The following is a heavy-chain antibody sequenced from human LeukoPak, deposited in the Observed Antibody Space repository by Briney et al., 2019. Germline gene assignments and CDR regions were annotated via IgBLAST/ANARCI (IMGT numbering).Heavy chain of an antibody. CDR1: GYTFTGYY. Sequence: ASVKVSCKASGYTFTGYYMHWVRQAPGQGLEWMGWINPNSGGTNYAQKLQGRVTMTTDTSTSTAYMELRSLRSDDTAVYYCARAGGGSSLSYYYHYMDVWGKGTTVTVSS. V-gene: IGHV1-2*02. CDR3: ARAGGGSSLSYYYHYMDV. J-gene: IGHJ6*03. D-gene: IGHD6-6*01. CDR2: INPNSGGT.